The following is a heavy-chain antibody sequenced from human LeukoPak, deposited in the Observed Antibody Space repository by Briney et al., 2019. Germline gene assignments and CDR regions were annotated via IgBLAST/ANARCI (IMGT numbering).Heavy chain of an antibody. Sequence: GGSLRLSCAASGFAFSSYSMNWVRQAPGKGLEWVSYISSSSSTIYYADSVKGRFTISRDNAKNSPYLQMNSLRAEDTAVYYCARDSPRIYYDSSGYPDYWGQGTLVTVSS. V-gene: IGHV3-48*01. CDR3: ARDSPRIYYDSSGYPDY. J-gene: IGHJ4*02. CDR2: ISSSSSTI. D-gene: IGHD3-22*01. CDR1: GFAFSSYS.